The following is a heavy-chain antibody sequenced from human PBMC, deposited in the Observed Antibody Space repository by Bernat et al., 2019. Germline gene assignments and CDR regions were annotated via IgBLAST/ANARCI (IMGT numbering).Heavy chain of an antibody. D-gene: IGHD5-12*01. CDR1: GGSISSGGYY. CDR3: ARGIVATGYYFDY. CDR2: IYYSGST. V-gene: IGHV4-31*03. J-gene: IGHJ4*02. Sequence: QVQLQESGPGLVKPSQNLSLTCTVSGGSISSGGYYWSWIRQHPGKGLEWIGYIYYSGSTYYNPSLKSRVTISVDTSKNQFSLKLSSVTAADTAVYYCARGIVATGYYFDYWGQGTLVTVSS.